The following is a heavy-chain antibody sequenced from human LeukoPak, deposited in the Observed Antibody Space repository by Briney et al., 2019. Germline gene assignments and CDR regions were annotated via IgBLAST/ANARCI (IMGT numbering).Heavy chain of an antibody. J-gene: IGHJ4*02. Sequence: GSLRLSRAASGFTFSSYAMSWVRQAPGKGLEWVSAISGSGGSTYYADSVKGRFTISRDNSKNTLYLQMNSLRAEDTAVYYCAKDLLSGYDGPFDYWGQGTLVTVSS. D-gene: IGHD5-12*01. V-gene: IGHV3-23*01. CDR1: GFTFSSYA. CDR2: ISGSGGST. CDR3: AKDLLSGYDGPFDY.